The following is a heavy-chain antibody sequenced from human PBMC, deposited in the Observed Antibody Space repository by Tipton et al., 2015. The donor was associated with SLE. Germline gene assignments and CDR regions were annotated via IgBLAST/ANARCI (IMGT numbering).Heavy chain of an antibody. Sequence: TLSLTCAVSGASVSSAGHWWTWVRQPAGKGLEWIGEIYHSGIINFNPSLKSRLTMPVDKSKNQFSLNLNFVTAADTAFYYCARVYDEIDYWGQGTLVTVSS. V-gene: IGHV4-4*02. CDR2: IYHSGII. CDR3: ARVYDEIDY. CDR1: GASVSSAGHW. J-gene: IGHJ4*02. D-gene: IGHD3-22*01.